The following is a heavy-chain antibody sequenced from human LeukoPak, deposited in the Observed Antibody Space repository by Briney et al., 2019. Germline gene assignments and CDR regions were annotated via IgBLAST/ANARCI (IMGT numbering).Heavy chain of an antibody. CDR3: ARAHGSGSYYNVYWFDS. D-gene: IGHD3-10*01. CDR1: GGTFSSYA. J-gene: IGHJ5*01. V-gene: IGHV1-69*05. Sequence: SVKVSCKASGGTFSSYAISWVRQAPGQGLEWMGRIIPIFGTANYAQKFQGRVTITTGESTSTAYMELSSLRSEDTAVYYCARAHGSGSYYNVYWFDSWGQGTLVTVSS. CDR2: IIPIFGTA.